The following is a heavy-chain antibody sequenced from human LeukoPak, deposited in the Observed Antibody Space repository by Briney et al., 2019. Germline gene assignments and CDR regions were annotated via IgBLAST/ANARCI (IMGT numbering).Heavy chain of an antibody. Sequence: GGSLRLSCAASGFAFSDYYMSWIRQAPGRGLESVLYISSSGSTTYYTDSVKGRFTISRDNAKNSLYLQMNSLRPEDTAVYYCASSYCGGNCLVSWGQGTLVTVSS. J-gene: IGHJ5*02. CDR3: ASSYCGGNCLVS. CDR1: GFAFSDYY. V-gene: IGHV3-11*01. D-gene: IGHD2-21*02. CDR2: ISSSGSTT.